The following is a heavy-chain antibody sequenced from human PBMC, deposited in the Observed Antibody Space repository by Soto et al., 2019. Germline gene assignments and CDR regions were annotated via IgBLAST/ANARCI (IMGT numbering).Heavy chain of an antibody. CDR2: IIPIFGTS. Sequence: GASVKVSGKASGGTFSMYAISGVVQSAWRGRDWMGGIIPIFGTSNYAQKFQGRVTITTDESTSTAYMELSSLRSEDTAVYYCARLVGATHFDYWGQGTLVTVSS. J-gene: IGHJ4*02. D-gene: IGHD1-26*01. V-gene: IGHV1-69*05. CDR3: ARLVGATHFDY. CDR1: GGTFSMYA.